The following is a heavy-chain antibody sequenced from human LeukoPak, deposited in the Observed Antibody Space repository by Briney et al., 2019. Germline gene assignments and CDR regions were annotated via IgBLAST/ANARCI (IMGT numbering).Heavy chain of an antibody. J-gene: IGHJ4*02. CDR2: IYYSGST. V-gene: IGHV4-59*08. CDR3: ARSGIAAAGQDFDY. D-gene: IGHD6-13*01. CDR1: GGSISSYY. Sequence: SETLSLTCTVSGGSISSYYWSWIRQPPGKGLEWIGYIYYSGSTNYNPSLKSRVTISVDTSKNQFSLKLSSVTAADTAVYYCARSGIAAAGQDFDYWGQGTLVTVSS.